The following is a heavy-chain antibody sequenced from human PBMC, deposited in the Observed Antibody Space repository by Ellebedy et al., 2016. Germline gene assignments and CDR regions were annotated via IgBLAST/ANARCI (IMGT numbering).Heavy chain of an antibody. D-gene: IGHD6-13*01. CDR1: GYTFTSYG. CDR3: ARDPNPRRLGYTGYVQSGYYGMDV. Sequence: ASVKVSCKASGYTFTSYGISWVRQAPGQGLEWMGWISAYNGNTNYAQKLQGRVTMTTDTSTSTAYMELRSLRSDDTAVYYCARDPNPRRLGYTGYVQSGYYGMDVWGQGTTVTVSS. CDR2: ISAYNGNT. J-gene: IGHJ6*02. V-gene: IGHV1-18*01.